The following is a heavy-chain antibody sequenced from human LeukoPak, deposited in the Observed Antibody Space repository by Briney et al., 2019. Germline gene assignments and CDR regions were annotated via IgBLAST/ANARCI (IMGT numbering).Heavy chain of an antibody. CDR2: ISYDGSNK. CDR3: AKDHGGSYPYFDY. D-gene: IGHD3-16*02. Sequence: GGSLRLSCAASGFTFSSYGMHWVRQAPGKGLEWVAVISYDGSNKYYADSVKGRFTISRDNSKNTLYLQMNSLRAEDTAVYYCAKDHGGSYPYFDYWGQGTLVTVSS. J-gene: IGHJ4*02. CDR1: GFTFSSYG. V-gene: IGHV3-30*18.